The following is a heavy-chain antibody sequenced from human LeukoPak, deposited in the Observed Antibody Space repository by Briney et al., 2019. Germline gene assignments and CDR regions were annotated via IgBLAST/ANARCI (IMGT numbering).Heavy chain of an antibody. D-gene: IGHD3-16*01. J-gene: IGHJ5*02. CDR1: GGSISSYY. Sequence: SETLSLTCSVSGGSISSYYWSWIRQPPGKGLEWIGYIYYSGSTNYNPSLKSRVTISLDTSKSQLSLKLTSVTAADTAVYYCARAPIPYDRSRTDYRFDPWSQGTLVTVAS. CDR3: ARAPIPYDRSRTDYRFDP. V-gene: IGHV4-59*01. CDR2: IYYSGST.